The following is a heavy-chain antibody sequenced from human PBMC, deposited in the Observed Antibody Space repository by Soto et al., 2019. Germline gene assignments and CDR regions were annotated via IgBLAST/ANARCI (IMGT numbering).Heavy chain of an antibody. CDR1: GDSISSTNW. Sequence: QVHLQESGPGLVKPSGTLSLTCAVSGDSISSTNWWSWVRQPPGKGLGWIGEIFHSGSANYNPSLKSRVTISVDKSRNQFSLKLSSVTAADTAVYYCARNYCSGGTCYSDFDYWGQGTLVTVSS. CDR3: ARNYCSGGTCYSDFDY. CDR2: IFHSGSA. D-gene: IGHD2-15*01. J-gene: IGHJ4*02. V-gene: IGHV4-4*02.